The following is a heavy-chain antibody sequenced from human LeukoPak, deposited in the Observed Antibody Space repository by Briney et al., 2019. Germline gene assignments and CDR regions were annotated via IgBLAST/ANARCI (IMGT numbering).Heavy chain of an antibody. CDR2: VDPEDGQT. J-gene: IGHJ4*02. CDR3: AASTVSTFPDF. Sequence: ASVKISCKPSGYSFSHYFIHWVQQAPGKGLEWMGRVDPEDGQTLYAEKFQGRVTITADTSAETSSMELSSLRSEDTAIYYCAASTVSTFPDFWGPGTLVSVSS. V-gene: IGHV1-69-2*01. D-gene: IGHD5/OR15-5a*01. CDR1: GYSFSHYF.